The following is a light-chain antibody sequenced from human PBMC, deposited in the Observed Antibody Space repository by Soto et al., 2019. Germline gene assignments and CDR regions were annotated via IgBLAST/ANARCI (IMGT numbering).Light chain of an antibody. J-gene: IGKJ4*02. Sequence: IQMTQSPSSLSPSVGDTVTITCRAGQDIKSYLNWYQQKPGKAPKLLIYSPSTLESGAPPRFSGSQSGTDFFLTITGLLPEDIATYYCQQSFSVPTFGRGTRVEVK. CDR2: SPS. CDR1: QDIKSY. V-gene: IGKV1-39*01. CDR3: QQSFSVPT.